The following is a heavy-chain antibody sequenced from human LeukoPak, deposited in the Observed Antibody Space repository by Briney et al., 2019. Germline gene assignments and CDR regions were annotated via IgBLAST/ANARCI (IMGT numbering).Heavy chain of an antibody. CDR3: AKDHSGYSSGWPLGY. Sequence: GGSLRLSCAASGFTFSSYAMSWVRQAPGKGLEGVSAVSGSGGSTYYADSVKGRFTISRDNSKNTLYLQMNSLRAEDTAVYYCAKDHSGYSSGWPLGYWGQGTLVTVSS. V-gene: IGHV3-23*01. CDR1: GFTFSSYA. D-gene: IGHD6-19*01. J-gene: IGHJ4*02. CDR2: VSGSGGST.